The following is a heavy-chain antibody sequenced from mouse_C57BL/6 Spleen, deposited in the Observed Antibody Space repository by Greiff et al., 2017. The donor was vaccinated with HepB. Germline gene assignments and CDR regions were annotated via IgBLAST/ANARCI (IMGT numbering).Heavy chain of an antibody. CDR2: ISSGGSYT. Sequence: EVMLVESGGDLVKPGGSLKLSCAASGFTFSSYGMSWVRQTPDKRLEWVATISSGGSYTYYPDSVKGRFTISRDNAKNTLYLQMSSLKSEDTAMYYCARQAYYSNYDAMDYWGQGTSVTVSS. CDR1: GFTFSSYG. J-gene: IGHJ4*01. D-gene: IGHD2-5*01. V-gene: IGHV5-6*01. CDR3: ARQAYYSNYDAMDY.